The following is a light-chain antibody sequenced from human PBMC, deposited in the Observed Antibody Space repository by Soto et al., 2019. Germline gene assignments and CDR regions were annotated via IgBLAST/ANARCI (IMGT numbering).Light chain of an antibody. Sequence: EDVLTQSPGTLSLSPGGRATLSCRASQSVSISYLAWYQQKPGQAPRLLIYGASSRATGIPDRFSGSGSGTDFTLTISRLEPEDFAVYYCQQYGSSSWTFGQGTKVDI. V-gene: IGKV3-20*01. CDR3: QQYGSSSWT. CDR1: QSVSISY. CDR2: GAS. J-gene: IGKJ1*01.